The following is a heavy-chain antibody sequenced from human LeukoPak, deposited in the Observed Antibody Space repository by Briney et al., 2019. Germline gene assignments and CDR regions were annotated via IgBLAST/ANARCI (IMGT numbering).Heavy chain of an antibody. J-gene: IGHJ5*02. Sequence: GGSLRLSCAASGFTFGSYWMSWVRQAPGKGLGWVANIKQDGSEKYYVDSVKGRFTISRDNAKNSLYLQMNSLRAEDTAAYYCARDIAVAGTFWFDPWGQGTLVTVSS. V-gene: IGHV3-7*01. CDR3: ARDIAVAGTFWFDP. CDR2: IKQDGSEK. CDR1: GFTFGSYW. D-gene: IGHD6-19*01.